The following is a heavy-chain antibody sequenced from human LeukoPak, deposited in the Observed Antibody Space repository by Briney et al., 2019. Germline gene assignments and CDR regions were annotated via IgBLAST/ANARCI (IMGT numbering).Heavy chain of an antibody. CDR2: INHSGST. V-gene: IGHV4-34*01. Sequence: SSETLSLTCAVYGGSFSGYYWSWIRQPPGKGLEWIGEINHSGSTIYNPSLKSRVIISVDTSKNQFSLKLSSVTAADTAVYYCARRQPPMVRGVIIVKYNWFDPWGQGTLVTVSS. D-gene: IGHD3-10*01. J-gene: IGHJ5*02. CDR1: GGSFSGYY. CDR3: ARRQPPMVRGVIIVKYNWFDP.